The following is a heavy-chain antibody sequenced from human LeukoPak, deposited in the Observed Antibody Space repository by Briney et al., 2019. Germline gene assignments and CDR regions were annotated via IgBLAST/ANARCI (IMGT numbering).Heavy chain of an antibody. CDR3: ARGGRSITGKFDY. Sequence: SETLSLTCTVSGGSISSSSYYWGWIRQPPGKGLEWIGSIYYSGSTYYNPSLKSRVTISVDTSKNQFSLKLSSVTAADTAVYYCARGGRSITGKFDYWGQGTLVTVSS. V-gene: IGHV4-39*01. D-gene: IGHD1-20*01. CDR1: GGSISSSSYY. J-gene: IGHJ4*02. CDR2: IYYSGST.